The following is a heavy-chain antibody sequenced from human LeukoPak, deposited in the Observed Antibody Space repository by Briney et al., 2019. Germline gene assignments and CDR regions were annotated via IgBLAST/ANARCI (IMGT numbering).Heavy chain of an antibody. CDR1: GYTFSKYG. D-gene: IGHD3-10*01. J-gene: IGHJ4*02. Sequence: ASVKVPCKASGYTFSKYGITWVRQAPGQGLEWMGTISGHNGDVNYAPKFQGRVTMTTDTSTTTAYMELRSLRFDDTAVYYCARYNSLLRGVTTSDYWGQGTLVTVSS. CDR2: ISGHNGDV. V-gene: IGHV1-18*01. CDR3: ARYNSLLRGVTTSDY.